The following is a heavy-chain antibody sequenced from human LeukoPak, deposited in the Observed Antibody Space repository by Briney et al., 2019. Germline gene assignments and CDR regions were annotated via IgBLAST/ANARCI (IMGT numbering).Heavy chain of an antibody. V-gene: IGHV4-30-4*08. CDR3: ARGVIPRAFDI. J-gene: IGHJ3*02. CDR2: IYYSGST. D-gene: IGHD2-21*01. CDR1: GGSISSGDYY. Sequence: TPSQTLSLTCTVSGGSISSGDYYWSWIRQPPGKGLEWIGYIYYSGSTYYNPSLKSRVTISVDTSKSQFSLKLSSVTAADTAVYYSARGVIPRAFDIWRPGTMVTVSS.